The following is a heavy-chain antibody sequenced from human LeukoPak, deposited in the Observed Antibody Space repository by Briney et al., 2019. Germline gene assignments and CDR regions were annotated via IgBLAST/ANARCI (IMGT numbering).Heavy chain of an antibody. CDR2: IWYDGSNK. J-gene: IGHJ4*02. CDR1: GFTFSSYG. V-gene: IGHV3-33*01. CDR3: ARDQSGGSPGVY. D-gene: IGHD2-15*01. Sequence: GGSLRLSCATSGFTFSSYGMHWVRQAPGKGLEWVAVIWYDGSNKYYADSVKGRFTISRDNSKNTLYLQMNSLRAEDTAVYYCARDQSGGSPGVYWGQGTLVTVSS.